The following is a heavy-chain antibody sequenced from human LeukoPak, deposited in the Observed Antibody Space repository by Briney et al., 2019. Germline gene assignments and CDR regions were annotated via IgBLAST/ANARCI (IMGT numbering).Heavy chain of an antibody. Sequence: GGSLRLSCAASGFTFSKYAMSWVRQAPGKGLEWVSAISDSGGSTYYADSVKGRFTISRDNSKNTLYLQMNSLRAEDTVVYYCAKVSTPLWGYSIVFDNWGQGTLVTVFS. CDR2: ISDSGGST. CDR3: AKVSTPLWGYSIVFDN. V-gene: IGHV3-23*01. J-gene: IGHJ4*02. CDR1: GFTFSKYA. D-gene: IGHD1-26*01.